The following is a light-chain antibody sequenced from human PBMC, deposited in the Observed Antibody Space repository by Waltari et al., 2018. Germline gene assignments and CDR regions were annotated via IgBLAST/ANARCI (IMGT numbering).Light chain of an antibody. Sequence: QSVLTQPPSVSGAPGQRVTISCTGSSSNIGAGYDVHWYQQLPGTAPKLLIFVNGNRPSGVPDRFSGSKSGTSASLAITGLQPEDEADYYCQSYDSSLTGSVFGGETKVTVL. CDR1: SSNIGAGYD. J-gene: IGLJ2*01. CDR2: VNG. V-gene: IGLV1-40*01. CDR3: QSYDSSLTGSV.